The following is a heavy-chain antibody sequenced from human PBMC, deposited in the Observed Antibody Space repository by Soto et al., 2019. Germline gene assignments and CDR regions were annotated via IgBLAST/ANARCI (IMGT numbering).Heavy chain of an antibody. CDR3: ARELDSTSNYFDY. CDR1: GGSISSYY. CDR2: IYYSGST. Sequence: SGTLSLTCTVSGGSISSYYWSWIRQPPGKGLEWIGYIYYSGSTNYNPSLKSRVTISVDTSKNQFSLKLSSVTAADTAVYYCARELDSTSNYFDYWGQGTLVTVSS. D-gene: IGHD6-6*01. J-gene: IGHJ4*02. V-gene: IGHV4-59*01.